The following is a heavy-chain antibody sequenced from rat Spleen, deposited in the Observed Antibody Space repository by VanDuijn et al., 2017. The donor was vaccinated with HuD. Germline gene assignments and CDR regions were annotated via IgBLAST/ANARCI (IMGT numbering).Heavy chain of an antibody. J-gene: IGHJ3*01. V-gene: IGHV2-65*01. CDR2: IRSGGST. D-gene: IGHD1-2*01. CDR1: GFSLTSYY. Sequence: QVQLKETGPGLVQPTQTLSITCTVSGFSLTSYYMQWVRQTPGKGLEWMGFIRSGGSTEYNSEFKSRLSISRDTSKNQVFLKMNSLKTEDTGVYYCARDRSRGNWFAYWGQGTLVTVSS. CDR3: ARDRSRGNWFAY.